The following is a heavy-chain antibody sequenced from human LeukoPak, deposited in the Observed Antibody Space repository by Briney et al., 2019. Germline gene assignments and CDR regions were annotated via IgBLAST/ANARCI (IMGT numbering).Heavy chain of an antibody. CDR2: IYYSGST. CDR3: ARGLGYYGSGDFYWYFDL. Sequence: PSETLSLTCTVSGGSISSYYWSWIRQPPGKGLEWIGYIYYSGSTNYNPSLKSRVTISVDTSKNQFSLKLSSVTAADTAVYYCARGLGYYGSGDFYWYFDLWGRGTLVTVSS. J-gene: IGHJ2*01. D-gene: IGHD3-10*01. V-gene: IGHV4-59*08. CDR1: GGSISSYY.